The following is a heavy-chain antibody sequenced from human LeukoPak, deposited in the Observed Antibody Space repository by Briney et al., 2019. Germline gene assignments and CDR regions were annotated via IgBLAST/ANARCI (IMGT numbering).Heavy chain of an antibody. J-gene: IGHJ6*03. Sequence: GGSLRLSCAASGFTFSSYAMSWVRQAPGKGLEWVANIKQDGSEKYYVDSVKGRFTISRDNAKNSLYLQMNSLRAEDTAVYYCASYGYYYYYMDVWGKGTTVTVSS. CDR1: GFTFSSYA. V-gene: IGHV3-7*01. D-gene: IGHD3-10*01. CDR3: ASYGYYYYYMDV. CDR2: IKQDGSEK.